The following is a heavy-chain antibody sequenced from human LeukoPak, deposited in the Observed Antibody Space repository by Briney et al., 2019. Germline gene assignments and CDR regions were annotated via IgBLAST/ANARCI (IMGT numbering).Heavy chain of an antibody. CDR2: INPNSGGT. CDR3: ARPITMIVVATPWKDAFDI. D-gene: IGHD3-22*01. J-gene: IGHJ3*02. CDR1: GYTFTGYY. Sequence: ASVKVSCKASGYTFTGYYMHWVRQAPGQGLEWMGRINPNSGGTNYAQKFQGRVTMTRDTSISTAYMELSRLRSGDTAVYYCARPITMIVVATPWKDAFDIWGQGTMVTVSS. V-gene: IGHV1-2*06.